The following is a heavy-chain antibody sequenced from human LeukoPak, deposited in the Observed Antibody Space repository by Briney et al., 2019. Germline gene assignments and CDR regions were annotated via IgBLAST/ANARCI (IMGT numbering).Heavy chain of an antibody. CDR3: ARVRQLDRMGFDY. J-gene: IGHJ4*02. CDR2: INSDGSST. V-gene: IGHV3-74*01. D-gene: IGHD6-13*01. Sequence: GGSPRLSCAASGFTFSSYWMHWVRQAPGKGLVWVSRINSDGSSTSYADSVKGRFTISRDNAKNTLHLQMNSLRAEDTAVYYCARVRQLDRMGFDYWGQGTLVTVSS. CDR1: GFTFSSYW.